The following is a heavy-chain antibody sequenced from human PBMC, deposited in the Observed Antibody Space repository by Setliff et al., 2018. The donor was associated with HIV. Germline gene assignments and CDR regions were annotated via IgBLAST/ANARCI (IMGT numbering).Heavy chain of an antibody. CDR1: GFAVRTNY. J-gene: IGHJ4*02. V-gene: IGHV3-66*02. CDR3: ARVRQQSGWFGLGS. D-gene: IGHD6-19*01. CDR2: IYSGNSP. Sequence: PGGSLRLSCEVSGFAVRTNYMTWVRQAPGKGLEWVSIIYSGNSPYYAASVRGRFTISRDNSKKMLYLQMNSMRVEDTAVYYCARVRQQSGWFGLGSWGQGTLVTVSS.